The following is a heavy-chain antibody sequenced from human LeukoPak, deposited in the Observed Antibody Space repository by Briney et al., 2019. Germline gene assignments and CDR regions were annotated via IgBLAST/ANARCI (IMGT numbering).Heavy chain of an antibody. CDR1: GFTVSNDY. CDR3: VRKNRDFNAAFDI. J-gene: IGHJ3*02. CDR2: TYSDSST. Sequence: GGSLRLSCAASGFTVSNDYMSWVRQAPGKGLEWVSITYSDSSTNYADSVKGRFTISRDTSQNTLSLQMNSLRAEDTAVYYCVRKNRDFNAAFDIWGQGAVVTVSS. V-gene: IGHV3-53*01. D-gene: IGHD2-21*02.